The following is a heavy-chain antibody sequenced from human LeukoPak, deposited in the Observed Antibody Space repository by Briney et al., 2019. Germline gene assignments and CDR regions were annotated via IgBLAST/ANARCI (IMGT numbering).Heavy chain of an antibody. J-gene: IGHJ4*02. D-gene: IGHD5-18*01. Sequence: GGSLRLSCAVSGFTFSSYAMSWVRQAPGKGLEWVSSISSSSSYIYYADSVKGRFTISRDNAKNSLYLQMNSLRAEDTAVYYCARDTAMVSAFDYWGQGTLVTVSS. CDR2: ISSSSSYI. V-gene: IGHV3-21*01. CDR3: ARDTAMVSAFDY. CDR1: GFTFSSYA.